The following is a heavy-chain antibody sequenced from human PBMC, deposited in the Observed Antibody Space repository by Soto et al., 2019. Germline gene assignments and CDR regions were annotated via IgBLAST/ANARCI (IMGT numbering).Heavy chain of an antibody. CDR1: GGSISSGVYY. CDR3: AIVPDY. V-gene: IGHV4-31*03. Sequence: QVQLQESGPGLVKPSQTLSLTCTVSGGSISSGVYYWSWIRQHPGQGLEWIGYIYYFGSTYYNPFLLTRVTISVDTSKTPFSLKLCSVPAGDTAEYYCAIVPDYCGHRTLLTVSS. J-gene: IGHJ4*01. CDR2: IYYFGST.